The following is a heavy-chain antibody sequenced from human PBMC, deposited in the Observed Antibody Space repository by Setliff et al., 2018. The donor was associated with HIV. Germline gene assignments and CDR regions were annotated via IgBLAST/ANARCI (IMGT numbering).Heavy chain of an antibody. J-gene: IGHJ5*02. CDR2: INAGNGNT. CDR1: GDTFTNYA. D-gene: IGHD3-9*01. CDR3: ARNYDILTGYSPPNWFDP. Sequence: ASVKVSCKASGDTFTNYAMHWVRQAPGQRLEWMGWINAGNGNTKYSRKSQGRVTITRDTSASTAYMELNSLKFEDTAVYYCARNYDILTGYSPPNWFDPWGQGTLVTVSS. V-gene: IGHV1-3*01.